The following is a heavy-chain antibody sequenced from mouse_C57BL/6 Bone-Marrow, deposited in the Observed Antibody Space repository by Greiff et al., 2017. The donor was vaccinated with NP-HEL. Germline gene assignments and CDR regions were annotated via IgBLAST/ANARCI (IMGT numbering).Heavy chain of an antibody. Sequence: VQLQQSGTVLARPGASVKMSCKTSGYTFTSYWMHWVKQRPGQGLEWIGAIYPGNSDTSYNQKFKGKANLTAVTSASTAYMELSSLTNEDSAVYYCTVYYGSSRGFAYWGQGTLVTVSA. V-gene: IGHV1-5*01. CDR2: IYPGNSDT. CDR3: TVYYGSSRGFAY. J-gene: IGHJ3*01. D-gene: IGHD1-1*01. CDR1: GYTFTSYW.